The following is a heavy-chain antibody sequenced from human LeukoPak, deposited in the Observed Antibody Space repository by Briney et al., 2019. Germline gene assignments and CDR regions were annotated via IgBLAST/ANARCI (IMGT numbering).Heavy chain of an antibody. D-gene: IGHD3-10*01. J-gene: IGHJ6*03. CDR1: GLTFSSYA. V-gene: IGHV3-23*01. CDR3: AKGGSMDV. Sequence: GGSLRLSCAASGLTFSSYAVSWVRQAPAKGLEWVSGISGSGGSTDYADSVKGRFTISSDNSKNTLYLQMNSLRAEDTAVYYCAKGGSMDVWGKGTTVTVSS. CDR2: ISGSGGST.